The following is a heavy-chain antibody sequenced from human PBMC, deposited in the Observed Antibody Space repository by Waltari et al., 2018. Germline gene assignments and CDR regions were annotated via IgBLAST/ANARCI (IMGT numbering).Heavy chain of an antibody. V-gene: IGHV4-59*01. CDR1: GGSISGYY. CDR3: ARESSGWLYYFDY. J-gene: IGHJ4*02. Sequence: QVQLQESGPGLVKPSETLSLTCTVSGGSISGYYWSWIRQPPGKGLEWIGYIYYSGSTNYNPSLKSRVTISVDTSKKQFSLKLSSVTAADTAVYYCARESSGWLYYFDYWGQGTLVTVSS. D-gene: IGHD6-19*01. CDR2: IYYSGST.